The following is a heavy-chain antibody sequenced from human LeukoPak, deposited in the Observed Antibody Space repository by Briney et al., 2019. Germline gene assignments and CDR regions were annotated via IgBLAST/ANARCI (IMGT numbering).Heavy chain of an antibody. Sequence: GGSLRLSCAASGFTFSRWAMSWVRQAPGKGLQWVSAISGNSRSTYYADSVKGRFTISRDNSKNTLYLQMNSLRAEDTAVYYCARDSPATIAARTLYYFDYWGQGTLVTVSS. V-gene: IGHV3-23*01. D-gene: IGHD6-6*01. J-gene: IGHJ4*02. CDR2: ISGNSRST. CDR3: ARDSPATIAARTLYYFDY. CDR1: GFTFSRWA.